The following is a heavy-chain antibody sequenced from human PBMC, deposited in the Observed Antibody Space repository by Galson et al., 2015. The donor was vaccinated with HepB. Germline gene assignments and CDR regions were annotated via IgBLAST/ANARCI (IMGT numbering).Heavy chain of an antibody. Sequence: SLRLSCAASGFTFSSYAMHWVRQAPGKGLEWVAVISYDGSNKYYADSVKGRFTISRDNSKNTLYLQMNSLRAEDTAVYYCARDLYDSSANRGLGYFDYWGQGTLVTVSS. D-gene: IGHD3-22*01. J-gene: IGHJ4*02. CDR1: GFTFSSYA. CDR2: ISYDGSNK. V-gene: IGHV3-30-3*01. CDR3: ARDLYDSSANRGLGYFDY.